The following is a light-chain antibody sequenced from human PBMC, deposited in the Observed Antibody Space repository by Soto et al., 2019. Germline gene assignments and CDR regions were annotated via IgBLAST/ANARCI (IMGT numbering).Light chain of an antibody. J-gene: IGLJ1*01. CDR1: SSNIGANYD. CDR2: GNS. V-gene: IGLV1-40*01. CDR3: QSYDSSLSGYV. Sequence: QAVVTQPPSVSGAPGQRVTISCNGSSSNIGANYDVHWYQHLPGTAPKLLIYGNSNRPSGVPDRFSGSKSGTSASLAITGLQAEDEADYYCQSYDSSLSGYVVGTGTKLTVL.